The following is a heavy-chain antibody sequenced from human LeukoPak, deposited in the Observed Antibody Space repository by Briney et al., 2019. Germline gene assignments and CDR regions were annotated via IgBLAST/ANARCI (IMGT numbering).Heavy chain of an antibody. CDR2: VSRSADST. CDR3: AKGRGNSAFYYLDD. CDR1: GFTFSQYA. V-gene: IGHV3-23*01. J-gene: IGHJ4*02. D-gene: IGHD2/OR15-2a*01. Sequence: GGSLRLSCVASGFTFSQYAMNWVRQAPGKGPEWVSVVSRSADSTYYADSVKGRFTISRDNSKNTLNLQMNSLRAEDTAVYYCAKGRGNSAFYYLDDWGQGTLVTVSS.